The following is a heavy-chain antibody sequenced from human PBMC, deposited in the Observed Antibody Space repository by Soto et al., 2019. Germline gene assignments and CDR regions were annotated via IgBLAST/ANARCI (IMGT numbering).Heavy chain of an antibody. D-gene: IGHD3-3*01. CDR1: GFTFSSYG. V-gene: IGHV3-33*01. Sequence: PGGSLRLSCAASGFTFSSYGMHWVRQAPGKGLEWVAVIWYDGSNKYYADSVKGRFTISRDNSKNTLYLQMNSLRAEDTAVYYCARDLVPPQQLRFWVYYYYGMDVWGQGTTVTVSS. CDR2: IWYDGSNK. J-gene: IGHJ6*02. CDR3: ARDLVPPQQLRFWVYYYYGMDV.